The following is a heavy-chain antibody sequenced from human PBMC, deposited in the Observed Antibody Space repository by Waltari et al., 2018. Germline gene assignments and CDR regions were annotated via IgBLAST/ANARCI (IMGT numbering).Heavy chain of an antibody. D-gene: IGHD2-2*01. CDR3: ARFCSSTTCSDFDY. Sequence: QVQLQQWGAGLLKPSETLSLTCAVSGGSFGGHYWSWVRQPPGKGLEWIGEINHSGSTNYNPSLKSRTIISVDTSKTQFSLRLSSLTAADTANYYCARFCSSTTCSDFDYWGQGTPVTVSS. J-gene: IGHJ4*02. V-gene: IGHV4-34*02. CDR2: INHSGST. CDR1: GGSFGGHY.